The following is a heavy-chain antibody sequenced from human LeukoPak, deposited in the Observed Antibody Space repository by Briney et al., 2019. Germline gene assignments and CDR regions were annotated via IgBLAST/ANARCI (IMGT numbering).Heavy chain of an antibody. CDR1: GFSFKNDW. D-gene: IGHD6-13*01. J-gene: IGHJ6*02. Sequence: GGSLRLSCAASGFSFKNDWMSWVRQAPGKGLEWVSVITGSGGNTYYADSVKGRFTISKDNSKNTVYLQMSSLRVDDTAVYYCAKAASSSWPSYYYGMDVWGQGTTVTVSS. CDR3: AKAASSSWPSYYYGMDV. CDR2: ITGSGGNT. V-gene: IGHV3-23*01.